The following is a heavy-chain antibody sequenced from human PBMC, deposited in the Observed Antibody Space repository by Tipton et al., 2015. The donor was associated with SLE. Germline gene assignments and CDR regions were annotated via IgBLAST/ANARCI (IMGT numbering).Heavy chain of an antibody. J-gene: IGHJ4*02. Sequence: LRLSCTVSGGSISSYYWSWIRQPPGKGLEWIGYIYYSGSTNYNPSLKSRVTISVDTSKNQFSLKLNSVTAADTAVYYCARGVGADYWGQGTLVTVSS. CDR2: IYYSGST. CDR1: GGSISSYY. D-gene: IGHD1-26*01. CDR3: ARGVGADY. V-gene: IGHV4-59*01.